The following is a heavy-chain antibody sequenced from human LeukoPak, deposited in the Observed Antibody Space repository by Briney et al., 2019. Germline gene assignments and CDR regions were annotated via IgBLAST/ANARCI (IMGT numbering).Heavy chain of an antibody. CDR3: AAITMVRGVIIPDY. J-gene: IGHJ4*02. CDR2: IYYSGST. CDR1: GGSISSSSYY. V-gene: IGHV4-31*06. Sequence: PSETLSLTCTVSGGSISSSSYYWGWIRQPPGKGLEWIGYIYYSGSTYYNPSHKSRVTISVDTSKNQFSLKLSSVTAADTAVYYCAAITMVRGVIIPDYWGQGTLVTVSS. D-gene: IGHD3-10*01.